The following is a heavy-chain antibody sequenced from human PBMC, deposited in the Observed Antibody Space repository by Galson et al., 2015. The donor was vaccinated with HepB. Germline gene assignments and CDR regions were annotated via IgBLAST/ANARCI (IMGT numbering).Heavy chain of an antibody. D-gene: IGHD6-19*01. J-gene: IGHJ3*02. CDR3: AKVSAGWYLRDGFDI. CDR1: GFNFDDHA. CDR2: ISWNSGNI. V-gene: IGHV3-9*01. Sequence: SLRLSCAASGFNFDDHAMHWVRQAPGKGLEWVSGISWNSGNIGYADYVKGRFTISRDNAKNSLYLQMNSLRVEDTALYYCAKVSAGWYLRDGFDIWGQGTMVTVSS.